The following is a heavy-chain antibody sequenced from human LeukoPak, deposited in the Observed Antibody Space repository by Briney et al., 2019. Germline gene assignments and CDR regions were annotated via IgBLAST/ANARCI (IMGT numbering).Heavy chain of an antibody. V-gene: IGHV4-39*01. CDR3: VRGTPGGWSYSHYYYGMDV. CDR2: IYYSGST. CDR1: GGSISSSSYY. J-gene: IGHJ6*02. Sequence: SETLSLTCIVSGGSISSSSYYWGWVRPPPGKGLEWVGSIYYSGSTYYNPSLKSRVTISVDTSKNQFSLKLSSVTAADTAVYYCVRGTPGGWSYSHYYYGMDVWGQGTTVTVSS. D-gene: IGHD3-10*01.